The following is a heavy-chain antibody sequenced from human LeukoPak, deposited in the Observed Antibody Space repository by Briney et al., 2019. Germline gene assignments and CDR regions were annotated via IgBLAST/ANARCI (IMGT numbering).Heavy chain of an antibody. CDR1: GSISGYY. J-gene: IGHJ3*02. CDR2: IYTGGST. CDR3: ARQKCTSTSCLTKNAFDI. Sequence: SETLSLTCTVSGSISGYYWSWIRQPPGKGLEWIGYIYTGGSTNYNPSLKSRVTISVDTSKNQFSLDLSSMTAADTAVYYCARQKCTSTSCLTKNAFDIWGQGTMVTVSS. D-gene: IGHD2-2*01. V-gene: IGHV4-4*09.